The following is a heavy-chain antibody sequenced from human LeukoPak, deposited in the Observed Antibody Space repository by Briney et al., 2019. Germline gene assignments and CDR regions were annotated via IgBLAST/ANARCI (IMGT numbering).Heavy chain of an antibody. CDR3: ARTRYCSGGSCPQYFQH. V-gene: IGHV4-34*01. CDR1: GGSFSGYY. J-gene: IGHJ1*01. CDR2: INHSGST. Sequence: SETLSPTCAVYGGSFSGYYWSWIRQPPGKGLEWIGEINHSGSTNYNPSLKSRVTISVDTSKNQFSLKLSSVTAADTAVYYCARTRYCSGGSCPQYFQHWGQGTLVTVSS. D-gene: IGHD2-15*01.